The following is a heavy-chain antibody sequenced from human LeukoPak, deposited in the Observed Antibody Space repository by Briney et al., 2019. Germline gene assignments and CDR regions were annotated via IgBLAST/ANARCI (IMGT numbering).Heavy chain of an antibody. CDR2: IYSGGTT. CDR1: GFTVSSKY. J-gene: IGHJ4*02. V-gene: IGHV3-53*05. Sequence: GGSLRLSCAASGFTVSSKYMSWVRQAPGKGLEWVSVIYSGGTTYYADSVKGRFTISRDNSKNTLYLQMNSLRGEDTAVYYCAKFDNRIVGAASFNYWGQGTLVTVSS. CDR3: AKFDNRIVGAASFNY. D-gene: IGHD1-26*01.